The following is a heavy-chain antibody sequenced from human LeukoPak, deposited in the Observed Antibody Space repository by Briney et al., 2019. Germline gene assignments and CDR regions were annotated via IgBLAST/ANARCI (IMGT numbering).Heavy chain of an antibody. J-gene: IGHJ4*02. D-gene: IGHD2-15*01. V-gene: IGHV3-11*06. CDR2: IGSSNVYT. Sequence: GGSLRLSCTASGFTFSDSYMSWIRQAPGKGLEWISKIGSSNVYTNYADSVKGRFTISRDNADNSLFLQMDGLRAEDTAVYYCARVYCSGGACNRYFFDFWGQGTLVTVSS. CDR3: ARVYCSGGACNRYFFDF. CDR1: GFTFSDSY.